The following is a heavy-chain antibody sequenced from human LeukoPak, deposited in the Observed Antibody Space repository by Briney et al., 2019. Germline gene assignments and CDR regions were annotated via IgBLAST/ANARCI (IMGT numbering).Heavy chain of an antibody. CDR2: IKQDGSEK. CDR1: GFTFSSYW. J-gene: IGHJ5*02. V-gene: IGHV3-7*01. D-gene: IGHD3-22*01. Sequence: GGSLRLSCAASGFTFSSYWMSWVRQAPGKGLEWVANIKQDGSEKYYVDSVKGRFTISRDNAKNSLYLQMNSLRAEDTAVYYCARVRSSSGYYESNWFDPWGQGTLVTVSS. CDR3: ARVRSSSGYYESNWFDP.